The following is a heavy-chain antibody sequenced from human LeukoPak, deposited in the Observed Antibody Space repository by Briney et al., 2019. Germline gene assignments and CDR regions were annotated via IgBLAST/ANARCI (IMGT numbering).Heavy chain of an antibody. CDR2: INPNSGGT. CDR3: ARGGYSYGYYFDY. V-gene: IGHV1-2*02. J-gene: IGHJ4*02. Sequence: ASVKVSCKASGYTFTGYYMHWVRQAPGQGLEWMGWINPNSGGTNYAQKFQGRVTMARDTSISTAYMELSRLRSDDTAVYYCARGGYSYGYYFDYWGQGTLVTVSS. CDR1: GYTFTGYY. D-gene: IGHD5-18*01.